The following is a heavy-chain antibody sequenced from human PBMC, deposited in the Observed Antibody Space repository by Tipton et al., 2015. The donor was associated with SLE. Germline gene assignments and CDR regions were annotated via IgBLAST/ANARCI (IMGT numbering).Heavy chain of an antibody. CDR3: ARSDYDFWSGHWAVNWFDP. Sequence: TLSLTCSVSGGSLSSADYYWSWIRQPPGKGLEWIGSIYYSGSTYYNPSLMSRVTISVDTSKNQFSLNLSSLTAADTAVYFCARSDYDFWSGHWAVNWFDPWGQGTLVTVSS. J-gene: IGHJ5*02. V-gene: IGHV4-39*07. D-gene: IGHD3-3*01. CDR1: GGSLSSADYY. CDR2: IYYSGST.